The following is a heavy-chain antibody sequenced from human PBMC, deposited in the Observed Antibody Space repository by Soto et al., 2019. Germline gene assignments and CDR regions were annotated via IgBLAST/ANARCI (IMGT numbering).Heavy chain of an antibody. V-gene: IGHV3-23*04. J-gene: IGHJ5*01. CDR3: AKGQRSRSIRGWFDS. CDR2: ISGSGIST. Sequence: EAHLVESGGGLVQPGGSLRLSCVASGFTFNNYAMNWVRQAPGKGLEWVSGISGSGISTYHADSVKGRVSVSRDNSKDTLYMQINSLRAEDTAVYYCAKGQRSRSIRGWFDSWGQGILVSVFS. CDR1: GFTFNNYA. D-gene: IGHD2-2*01.